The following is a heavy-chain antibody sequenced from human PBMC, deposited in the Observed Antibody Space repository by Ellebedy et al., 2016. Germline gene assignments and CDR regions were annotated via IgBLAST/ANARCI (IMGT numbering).Heavy chain of an antibody. CDR1: GFTFSDYY. D-gene: IGHD6-19*01. Sequence: GESLKISXAASGFTFSDYYMSWIRQAPGKGLEWVSSISSSSSYIYYADSVKGRFTISRDNAKNSLYLQMNSLRAEDTAVYYCARGGPGIAVAGTIVYYGMDVWGQGTTVTVSS. CDR2: ISSSSSYI. CDR3: ARGGPGIAVAGTIVYYGMDV. J-gene: IGHJ6*02. V-gene: IGHV3-11*06.